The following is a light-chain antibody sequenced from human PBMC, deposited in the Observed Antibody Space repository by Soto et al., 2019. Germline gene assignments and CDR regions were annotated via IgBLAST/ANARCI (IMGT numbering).Light chain of an antibody. CDR3: QQYYSLVT. Sequence: DIQMTQSPSTLSASVGDRVTITCRASQSISDWLAWYQLKPGKAPKLLIFTASTVESGVPSRFSGSGSGTEFTLTISGLQPDDCATYYCQQYYSLVTFGGGTKVDIK. V-gene: IGKV1-5*03. CDR1: QSISDW. J-gene: IGKJ4*01. CDR2: TAS.